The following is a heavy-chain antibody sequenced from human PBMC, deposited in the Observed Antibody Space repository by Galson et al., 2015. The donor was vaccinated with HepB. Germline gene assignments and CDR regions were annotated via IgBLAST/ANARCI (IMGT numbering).Heavy chain of an antibody. Sequence: LRLSCAASGFTLSNFWMRWVRQAPGKGPVWVSRINSDGSGTNYADSVKGRFTISRDNAKNTLYLQMNNVRAEDTAVYYCARASSTSCYYWGQGTLVTVSS. J-gene: IGHJ4*02. CDR2: INSDGSGT. D-gene: IGHD2-2*01. V-gene: IGHV3-74*01. CDR3: ARASSTSCYY. CDR1: GFTLSNFW.